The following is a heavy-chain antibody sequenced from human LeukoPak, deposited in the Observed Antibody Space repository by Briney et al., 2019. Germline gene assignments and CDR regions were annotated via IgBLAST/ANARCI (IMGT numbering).Heavy chain of an antibody. J-gene: IGHJ6*02. V-gene: IGHV3-30*04. CDR3: ARAGAAMVTGYYYYGMDV. D-gene: IGHD5-18*01. CDR2: ISYDGSNK. Sequence: GGSLRLSCAASGFTFSSYAMHWVRQALGKGLEWVAVISYDGSNKYYADSVKGRFTISRDNSKNTLYLQMNSLRAEDTAVYYCARAGAAMVTGYYYYGMDVWGQGTTVTVSS. CDR1: GFTFSSYA.